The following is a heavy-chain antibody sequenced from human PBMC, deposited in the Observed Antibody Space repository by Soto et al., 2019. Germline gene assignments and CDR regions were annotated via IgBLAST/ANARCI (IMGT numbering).Heavy chain of an antibody. D-gene: IGHD2-2*01. CDR2: ISYDGSNK. CDR3: AKEYQRYYYYYMDV. CDR1: GFTFSSYG. V-gene: IGHV3-30*18. J-gene: IGHJ6*03. Sequence: QVQLVESGGGVVQPGRSLRLSCAASGFTFSSYGMHWVRQAPGKGLEWVAVISYDGSNKYYADSVKGRFTISRDNSKNTLYLQMNSLRAEDTAVYYCAKEYQRYYYYYMDVWGKGTTVTVSS.